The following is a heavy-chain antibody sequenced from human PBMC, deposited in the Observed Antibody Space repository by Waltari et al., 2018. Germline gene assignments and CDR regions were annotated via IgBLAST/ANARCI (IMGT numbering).Heavy chain of an antibody. V-gene: IGHV3-7*01. CDR1: GFPFSNSW. J-gene: IGHJ4*02. CDR2: IKQDGSAK. Sequence: EVQLVESGGGLVQPGGSLGLACAASGFPFSNSWMTWVRQAPGKGLEWVANIKQDGSAKYYVDSVKGRFTISRDNARNSLFLQMDSLRAEDTAVYYCARLAVWVAQEDFWGQGTLVTVSS. CDR3: ARLAVWVAQEDF. D-gene: IGHD1-26*01.